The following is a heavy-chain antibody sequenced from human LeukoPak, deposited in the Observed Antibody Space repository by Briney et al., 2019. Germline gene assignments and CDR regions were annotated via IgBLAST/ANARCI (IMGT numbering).Heavy chain of an antibody. CDR1: GFTFSSYW. D-gene: IGHD2-15*01. J-gene: IGHJ3*02. CDR3: ARDPGYCSGGSCYELAPLDAFDI. Sequence: GGSLRLSCAASGFTFSSYWMHWVRQAPGKGLVWVSRINSDGSSTSYADHVKGRFTISKDNAKNTLYLQMNSLRAEDTAVYYCARDPGYCSGGSCYELAPLDAFDIWGQGTMVTVSS. CDR2: INSDGSST. V-gene: IGHV3-74*01.